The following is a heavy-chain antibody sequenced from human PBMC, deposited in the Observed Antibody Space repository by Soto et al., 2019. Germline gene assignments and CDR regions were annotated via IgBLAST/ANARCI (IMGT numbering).Heavy chain of an antibody. Sequence: QVHLQESGPGLMKPSETLSLTCTVSCGSLSSDYWTWVRPPPGKGLEWIGYRYYSGTAKYNASLKSRVTISVNTSKNQFYLKLSSVTVAETALYYGARLSVADWFDPWGQGIQVTVSS. CDR2: RYYSGTA. CDR1: CGSLSSDY. D-gene: IGHD2-15*01. CDR3: ARLSVADWFDP. V-gene: IGHV4-59*01. J-gene: IGHJ5*02.